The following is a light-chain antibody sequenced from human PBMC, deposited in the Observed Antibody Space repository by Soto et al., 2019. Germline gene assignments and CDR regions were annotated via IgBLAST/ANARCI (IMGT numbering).Light chain of an antibody. J-gene: IGKJ1*01. Sequence: EIVLTQSPGTLSLSPGDRATLSCSASQSVNSNYLAWYQRKPGQAPRLLIYGASNRATDIPYRFSASGSGTDFTLTITRLEAEDFAVYYCQQYDSTPPTLGEGPKVEVK. V-gene: IGKV3-20*01. CDR1: QSVNSNY. CDR3: QQYDSTPPT. CDR2: GAS.